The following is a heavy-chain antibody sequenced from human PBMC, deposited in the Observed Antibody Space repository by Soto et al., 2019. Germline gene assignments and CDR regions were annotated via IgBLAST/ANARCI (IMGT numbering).Heavy chain of an antibody. CDR3: ARAGDLLAFDI. Sequence: ASVKVSCKASGYTFTGYYMHWVRQAPGQGLEWMGWINPNSGGTNYAQKFQGWVTMTRDTSISAAYMELSRLRSDDTAVYCGARAGDLLAFDIWGQGTMVTVSS. CDR1: GYTFTGYY. V-gene: IGHV1-2*04. J-gene: IGHJ3*02. D-gene: IGHD7-27*01. CDR2: INPNSGGT.